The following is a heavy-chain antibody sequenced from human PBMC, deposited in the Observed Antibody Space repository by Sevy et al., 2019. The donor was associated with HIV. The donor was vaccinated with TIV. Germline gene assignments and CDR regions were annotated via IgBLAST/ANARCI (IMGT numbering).Heavy chain of an antibody. D-gene: IGHD6-19*01. V-gene: IGHV4-38-2*01. CDR3: ARAQGQCLVSALGEGGTVTPWERDY. CDR2: IYPSGST. Sequence: SETLSLTCAVSGYSIRSGYYWGWIRQPPGKGLEWIGSIYPSGSTYYNPSLKSRVTISVDTSKNQFSLKLSSVTAADTAMYYCARAQGQCLVSALGEGGTVTPWERDYWGQGTLVTVSS. CDR1: GYSIRSGYY. J-gene: IGHJ4*02.